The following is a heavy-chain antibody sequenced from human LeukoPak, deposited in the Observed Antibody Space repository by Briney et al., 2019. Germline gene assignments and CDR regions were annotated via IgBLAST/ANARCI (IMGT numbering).Heavy chain of an antibody. V-gene: IGHV1-69*04. CDR3: ARDSDRSGWRYNWSAP. CDR1: GGTFSSYA. J-gene: IGHJ5*02. Sequence: ASVKVSGKASGGTFSSYAISWVRQAPGQGLEWMGRIIPILGIANYAQKFQGRVTITADKSTSTGYRELSSLRSEDTAVYYCARDSDRSGWRYNWSAPCGQRPLVTVSS. CDR2: IIPILGIA. D-gene: IGHD6-25*01.